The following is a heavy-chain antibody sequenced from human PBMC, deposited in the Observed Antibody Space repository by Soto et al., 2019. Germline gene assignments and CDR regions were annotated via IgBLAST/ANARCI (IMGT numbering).Heavy chain of an antibody. D-gene: IGHD6-19*01. CDR1: GLTFSSYG. CDR2: ISYDGSNK. Sequence: GGSLRLSCAASGLTFSSYGMHWVRQAPGKGLEWVAVISYDGSNKYYADSVKGRYTISRDNSKNTLYLQMNSLRAEDTAVYYCAKDPHSSGWFSGSFDYWGQGTLVTVSS. CDR3: AKDPHSSGWFSGSFDY. J-gene: IGHJ4*02. V-gene: IGHV3-30*18.